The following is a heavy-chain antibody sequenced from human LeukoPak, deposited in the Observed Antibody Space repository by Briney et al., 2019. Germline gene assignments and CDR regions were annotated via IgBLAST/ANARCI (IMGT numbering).Heavy chain of an antibody. CDR2: ISGSGGST. J-gene: IGHJ4*01. V-gene: IGHV3-23*01. CDR1: GLTFSSYA. D-gene: IGHD1-14*01. Sequence: PGGSLRLSCAASGLTFSSYAMSWVRQAPGKGLEWVSAISGSGGSTYYADSVKGRFTISRDNSKNTLYLQMNSLRAEDTAVYYWAKGHTRILDYWGQGNLVTGPS. CDR3: AKGHTRILDY.